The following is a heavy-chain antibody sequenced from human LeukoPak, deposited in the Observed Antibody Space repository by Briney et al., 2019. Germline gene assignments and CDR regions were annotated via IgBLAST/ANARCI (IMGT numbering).Heavy chain of an antibody. CDR1: GGSISNSFYY. CDR2: IFYSGST. V-gene: IGHV4-39*01. Sequence: SETLSLTCTVSGGSISNSFYYWRWSRQPPAKGLLWIGSIFYSGSTYYNPSLKSRVTISVDTSKDQFSLKLSSVTAADTAVYYCARHEYYYDSSGYYPLGVDYWGQGTLVTVSS. CDR3: ARHEYYYDSSGYYPLGVDY. J-gene: IGHJ4*02. D-gene: IGHD3-22*01.